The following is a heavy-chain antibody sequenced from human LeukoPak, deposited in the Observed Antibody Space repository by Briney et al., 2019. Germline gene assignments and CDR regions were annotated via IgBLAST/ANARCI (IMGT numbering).Heavy chain of an antibody. CDR3: TSGMSVASTRGYFDY. J-gene: IGHJ4*02. CDR1: GFTFSTYW. D-gene: IGHD6-19*01. Sequence: GGSLRLSCAASGFTFSTYWMHWVRQAPGKGLVWVSRINSDGFTTNYADSVKGRFTISRDNAKNTLYLRMNSLRAEDTAVYYCTSGMSVASTRGYFDYWGQGTLVTVSS. V-gene: IGHV3-74*01. CDR2: INSDGFTT.